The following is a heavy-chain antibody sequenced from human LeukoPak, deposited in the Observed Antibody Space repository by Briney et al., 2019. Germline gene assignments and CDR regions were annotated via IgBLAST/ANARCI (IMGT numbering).Heavy chain of an antibody. CDR2: LNPNSGGT. CDR3: ARGRPESGG. J-gene: IGHJ4*02. Sequence: GASMKVSCKSSGYSFTDYYIHWVRQAPGQGLEWMGWLNPNSGGTNYAQKFQGRITMTRDTSITTVYMELSSLRSDDTAIYYCARGRPESGGWGQGTLVTVSS. V-gene: IGHV1-2*02. CDR1: GYSFTDYY. D-gene: IGHD1-26*01.